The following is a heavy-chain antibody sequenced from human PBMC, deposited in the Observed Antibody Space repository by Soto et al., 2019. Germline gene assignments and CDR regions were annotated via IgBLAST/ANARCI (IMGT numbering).Heavy chain of an antibody. J-gene: IGHJ6*01. CDR2: VYDTWST. V-gene: IGHV4-59*08. CDR3: VRQGIGFLHGLVDV. CDR1: SGPXKXHN. D-gene: IGHD3-10*01. Sequence: QXQVXQSGPGLVKPSETLSLTCTVSSGPXKXHNWGWIRQPPGRGLEWIGYVYDTWSTSYNPSLKSRVTVSADTSTNRISLTLRFVTAADTAVYYCVRQGIGFLHGLVDVWGQGTTVIVSS.